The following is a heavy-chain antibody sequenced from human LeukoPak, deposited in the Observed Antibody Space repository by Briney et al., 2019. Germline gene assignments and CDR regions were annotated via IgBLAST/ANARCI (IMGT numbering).Heavy chain of an antibody. J-gene: IGHJ5*02. Sequence: ASVKVSCKASGGTFSSYAMSWVRQAPGQGLEWMGGIIPIFGTANYAQKFQGRVTITADESTSTAYMELSSLRSEDTAVYYCARAISLGQLVSYNWFDPWGQGTLVTVSS. D-gene: IGHD6-13*01. CDR2: IIPIFGTA. CDR3: ARAISLGQLVSYNWFDP. CDR1: GGTFSSYA. V-gene: IGHV1-69*13.